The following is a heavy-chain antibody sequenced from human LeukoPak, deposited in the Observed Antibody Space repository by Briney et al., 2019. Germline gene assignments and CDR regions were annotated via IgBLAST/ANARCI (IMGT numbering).Heavy chain of an antibody. V-gene: IGHV4-34*01. CDR3: ARGPRYFDY. Sequence: SETLSLTCAVYGGSFSGYYWSWIRQPPGKGLEWIGEINHSGSTNYNPSLKSRVTISVDTSKNQFSLKLSSVSAADTAVYYCARGPRYFDYWGQGTLVTVSS. CDR2: INHSGST. J-gene: IGHJ4*02. CDR1: GGSFSGYY.